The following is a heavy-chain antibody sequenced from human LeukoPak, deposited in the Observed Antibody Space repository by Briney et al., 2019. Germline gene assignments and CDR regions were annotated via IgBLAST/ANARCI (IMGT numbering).Heavy chain of an antibody. Sequence: GGSLRLSCAASGFSFSDYYMSWVRQAPGKGLEWLSYLSGSGSTIFYADSVKGRFTISRDNAKNSVYLQMNSLRAEDTAVYYCARDGSGYYPDYWGQGTLVTVSS. CDR3: ARDGSGYYPDY. J-gene: IGHJ4*02. D-gene: IGHD3-22*01. CDR1: GFSFSDYY. V-gene: IGHV3-11*04. CDR2: LSGSGSTI.